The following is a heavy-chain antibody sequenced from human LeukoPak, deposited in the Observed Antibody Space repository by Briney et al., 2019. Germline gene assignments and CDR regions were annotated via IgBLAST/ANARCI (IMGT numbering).Heavy chain of an antibody. Sequence: SETLSLTCTVSGGSISSSSNNWGWIRQPPGKGLEWIGSIYYSGSTYYNPSLKSRVTISVDTSKNQFSLKLSSVTAADTAVYYCARNGNAFDFWGQGTMVTVSS. V-gene: IGHV4-39*01. CDR3: ARNGNAFDF. CDR2: IYYSGST. J-gene: IGHJ3*01. D-gene: IGHD1-1*01. CDR1: GGSISSSSNN.